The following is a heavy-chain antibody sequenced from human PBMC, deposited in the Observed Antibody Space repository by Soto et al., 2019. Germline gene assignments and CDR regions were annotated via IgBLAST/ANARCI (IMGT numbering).Heavy chain of an antibody. Sequence: EVQVVESGGSLVQPGGSLRLSCTASGFTFRSYALSWVRQAPGEGLEWVSSISAGGDITYYADSAKGRFTISRDNSKNTLWLQMNSLRAEDTALFYCAKGRLAYSSSQFDYWGQGTLVTVSS. D-gene: IGHD3-22*01. CDR1: GFTFRSYA. CDR2: ISAGGDIT. V-gene: IGHV3-23*04. CDR3: AKGRLAYSSSQFDY. J-gene: IGHJ4*02.